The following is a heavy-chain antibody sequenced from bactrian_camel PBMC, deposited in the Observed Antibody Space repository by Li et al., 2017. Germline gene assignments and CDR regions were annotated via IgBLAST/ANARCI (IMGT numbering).Heavy chain of an antibody. V-gene: IGHV3S31*01. Sequence: DVQLVESGGGSVQAGGSLRLSCAASGFTFSIYAMSWVRQAPGKGLEWVSGINSGGSSTYYSDSVKGRFTISRDNAKNTLYLHLNSLKTEDTAMYYCAKGGMVTGYTVWGQGTQVTVS. J-gene: IGHJ4*01. CDR1: GFTFSIYA. D-gene: IGHD8*01. CDR3: AKGGMVTGYTV. CDR2: INSGGSST.